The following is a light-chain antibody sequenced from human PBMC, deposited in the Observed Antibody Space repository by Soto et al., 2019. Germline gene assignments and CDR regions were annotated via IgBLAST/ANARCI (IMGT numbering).Light chain of an antibody. CDR3: LQDINFTWT. Sequence: AIQMTQSPSSLSASVGDRVTISCRASQGIANALGWYQQKPGKPPKVXISGASHLQRGVLPPFSGSGSGTEFTLAISSQQHEDSATPYCLQDINFTWTFGQGTKVDIK. CDR1: QGIANA. V-gene: IGKV1-6*01. CDR2: GAS. J-gene: IGKJ1*01.